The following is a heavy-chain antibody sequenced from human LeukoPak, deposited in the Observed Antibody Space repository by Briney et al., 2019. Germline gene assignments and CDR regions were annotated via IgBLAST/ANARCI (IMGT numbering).Heavy chain of an antibody. CDR3: VKKYGSGSHYDY. V-gene: IGHV3-64D*06. CDR1: GFTFNNYP. CDR2: ITGNGDNT. Sequence: GGSLRLSCSASGFTFNNYPMHWVRQAPGKGLEYVSAITGNGDNTDYADSVKGRFTISRDNSKNTLYLQMSSLRADDTAVYYCVKKYGSGSHYDYWGQGTLVTVSS. D-gene: IGHD3-10*01. J-gene: IGHJ4*02.